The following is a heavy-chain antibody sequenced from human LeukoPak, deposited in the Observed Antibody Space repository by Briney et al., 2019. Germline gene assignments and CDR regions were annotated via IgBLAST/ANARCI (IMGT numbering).Heavy chain of an antibody. CDR2: IFYSGST. D-gene: IGHD3-22*01. CDR3: ARQFYYDSGGSHY. J-gene: IGHJ4*02. CDR1: GGSISSSSYY. Sequence: SETLSLTCTVSGGSISSSSYYWGWIRQPPGKGLEWIGSIFYSGSTYYNPSLESRVTISVDTSKNQFSLKLSSVTAADAAVYYCARQFYYDSGGSHYWGQGTLVTVSS. V-gene: IGHV4-39*01.